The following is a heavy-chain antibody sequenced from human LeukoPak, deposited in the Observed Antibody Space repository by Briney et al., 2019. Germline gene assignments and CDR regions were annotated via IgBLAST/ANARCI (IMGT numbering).Heavy chain of an antibody. Sequence: ESGPTLVKPTQTLTLTCTFSGFSLSTSGVGVGWIRQPPGKALEWLALIYWDDDKRYSPSLKSRLTITKDTSKNQVVLTVTNMDPVDTATYFCAPRRGYYDGAHHYSGHFDYWGQGTLVTVSS. CDR3: APRRGYYDGAHHYSGHFDY. CDR2: IYWDDDK. J-gene: IGHJ4*02. V-gene: IGHV2-5*02. CDR1: GFSLSTSGVG. D-gene: IGHD3-22*01.